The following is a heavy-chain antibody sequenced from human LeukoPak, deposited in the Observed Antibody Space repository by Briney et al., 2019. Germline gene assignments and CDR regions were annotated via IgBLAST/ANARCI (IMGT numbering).Heavy chain of an antibody. J-gene: IGHJ4*02. CDR1: GFTFSSYS. V-gene: IGHV3-48*02. CDR2: ISSRSRAI. Sequence: GGSLRLSCATSGFTFSSYSMSWVRQAPGKGLEWISYISSRSRAIYYADSVKGRFTISRDNAKNSLYLQMNSLRDEDTAVYYCAREWAGWGQGSLVTVSS. D-gene: IGHD1-26*01. CDR3: AREWAG.